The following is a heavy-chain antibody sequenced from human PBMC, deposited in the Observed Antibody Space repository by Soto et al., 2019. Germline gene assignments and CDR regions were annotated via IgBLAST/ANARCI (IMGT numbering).Heavy chain of an antibody. J-gene: IGHJ4*02. CDR2: IWYDGSNK. CDR3: ARDWRAAPLGSDY. Sequence: QVQLVEYGGGVVQPGRSLRLSCAASGFTFSSYGMHWVRQAPGKGLEWVAVIWYDGSNKYYADSVKGRFTISRDNSKNTLYLQMNSLRAEDTAVYYCARDWRAAPLGSDYWGQGTLVTVSS. CDR1: GFTFSSYG. D-gene: IGHD6-6*01. V-gene: IGHV3-33*01.